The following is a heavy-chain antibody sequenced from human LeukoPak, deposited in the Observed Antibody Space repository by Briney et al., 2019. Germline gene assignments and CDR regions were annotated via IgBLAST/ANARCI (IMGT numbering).Heavy chain of an antibody. J-gene: IGHJ4*02. CDR3: AKDTLRVRGVIIRDYYFDY. CDR1: GFTFSSYS. V-gene: IGHV3-48*01. Sequence: GGSLRLSCAASGFTFSSYSMNWVRQAPGKGLEWVSYISSSSSTIYYADSVKGRFTISRDNAKNSLYLQMNSLRAEDTALYYCAKDTLRVRGVIIRDYYFDYWGQGTLVTVSS. D-gene: IGHD3-10*01. CDR2: ISSSSSTI.